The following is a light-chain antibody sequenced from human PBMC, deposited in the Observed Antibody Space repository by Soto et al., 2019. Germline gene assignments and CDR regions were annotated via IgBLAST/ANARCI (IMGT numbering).Light chain of an antibody. CDR2: GAS. CDR3: QQSYSTPS. Sequence: DIQMTQSPSSLSASVGDRVTITCRASQPINKFLNWFQHKPGEAPKRLIYGASILQDRVPSRFSGSGSGTDYTLTISGLQTEDFGTYYCQQSYSTPSFGQGTRLEIK. CDR1: QPINKF. J-gene: IGKJ5*01. V-gene: IGKV1-39*01.